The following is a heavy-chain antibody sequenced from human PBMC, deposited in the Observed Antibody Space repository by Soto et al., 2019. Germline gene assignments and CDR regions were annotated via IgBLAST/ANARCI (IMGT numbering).Heavy chain of an antibody. J-gene: IGHJ4*02. CDR3: ARDVNYYDSSGYYSGNDY. CDR2: IIPIFGTA. V-gene: IGHV1-69*13. CDR1: GGTFSSYA. Sequence: SVKVSCKASGGTFSSYAISWVRQAPGQGLEWMGGIIPIFGTANYAQKFQGRVTITADESTSTAYMELSSLRSEDTAVYYCARDVNYYDSSGYYSGNDYWGQGTLVTVSS. D-gene: IGHD3-22*01.